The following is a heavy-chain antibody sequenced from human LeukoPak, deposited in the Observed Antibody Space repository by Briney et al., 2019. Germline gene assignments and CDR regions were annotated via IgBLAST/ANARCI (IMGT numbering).Heavy chain of an antibody. CDR2: IYHTGSS. CDR3: ARGGIVVAVYFDF. V-gene: IGHV4-38-2*01. Sequence: SETLSLTCDVSGYSISYDYYWGWIRQPPGKGLEWSGSIYHTGSSYYNPSLKSRVAISVDTSKNELFLKMRSVTAADTAVYYCARGGIVVAVYFDFWARGTLITVSS. CDR1: GYSISYDYY. D-gene: IGHD2-15*01. J-gene: IGHJ4*02.